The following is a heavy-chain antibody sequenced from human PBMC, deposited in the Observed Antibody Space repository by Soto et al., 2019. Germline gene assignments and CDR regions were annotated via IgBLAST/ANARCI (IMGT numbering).Heavy chain of an antibody. D-gene: IGHD3-10*01. J-gene: IGHJ4*02. CDR2: IIPIHGIA. CDR3: AMLPMVRDEFDY. V-gene: IGHV1-69*02. CDR1: GGTFSSYT. Sequence: QVQLVQSGAEVKKPGSSVKVSCKASGGTFSSYTISWVRQAPGQGLEWMGRIIPIHGIANYAQKFQGRVTITADNYTSTAYMERSSRRSDDTAVYYCAMLPMVRDEFDYLGQGTLVTVSS.